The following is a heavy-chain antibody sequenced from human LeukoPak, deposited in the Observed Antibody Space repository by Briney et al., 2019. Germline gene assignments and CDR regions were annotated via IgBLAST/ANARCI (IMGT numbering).Heavy chain of an antibody. Sequence: SETLSLTCAVYGGSFSGYYWSWIRQPPGKGLEWIGEINHSGSTNYNPSLKSRVTISVDTSKNQFSLKVSSVTAADTAVYYCARDRRDYYDSSGYSDYWGQGTLVTVSS. J-gene: IGHJ4*02. V-gene: IGHV4-34*01. CDR3: ARDRRDYYDSSGYSDY. CDR1: GGSFSGYY. D-gene: IGHD3-22*01. CDR2: INHSGST.